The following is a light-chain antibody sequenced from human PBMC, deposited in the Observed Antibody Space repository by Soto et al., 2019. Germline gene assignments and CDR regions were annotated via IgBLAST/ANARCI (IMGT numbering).Light chain of an antibody. Sequence: EIVLTQSPATLSLSPGERATLSCRASQSVSSYLAWYQQKPGQAPRLLIYDASNRATGIPARFSGSGSGTDLTLTISGLEPEDFAVYYCQQRSHWPPFTFGPGTKVDIK. CDR3: QQRSHWPPFT. V-gene: IGKV3-11*01. J-gene: IGKJ3*01. CDR2: DAS. CDR1: QSVSSY.